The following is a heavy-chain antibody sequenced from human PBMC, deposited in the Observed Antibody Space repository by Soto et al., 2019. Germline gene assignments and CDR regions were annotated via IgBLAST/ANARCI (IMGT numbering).Heavy chain of an antibody. J-gene: IGHJ4*02. Sequence: QSGGSLRLSCAAFGFTFSSYGMHWVRQAPGKGLEWVAVISYDGSNKYYADSVKGRFTISRDNSKNTLYLQMNSLRAEDTAVYYCAKDIVGATPLTPDYWGQGTLVTAPQ. CDR1: GFTFSSYG. V-gene: IGHV3-30*18. D-gene: IGHD1-26*01. CDR2: ISYDGSNK. CDR3: AKDIVGATPLTPDY.